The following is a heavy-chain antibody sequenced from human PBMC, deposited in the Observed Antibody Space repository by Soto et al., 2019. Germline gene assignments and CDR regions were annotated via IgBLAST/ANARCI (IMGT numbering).Heavy chain of an antibody. D-gene: IGHD5-18*01. CDR1: GFTFSTYG. J-gene: IGHJ4*02. V-gene: IGHV3-33*01. Sequence: PGGSLRLSCAASGFTFSTYGMHWVRQAPGKGLEWVAVIWYDGSNKYYADSVKGRFTISRDNSNNTLYLQMNSLRAEDTAVYYCARSPAGYSYGYGADYWGQGTLVTVS. CDR3: ARSPAGYSYGYGADY. CDR2: IWYDGSNK.